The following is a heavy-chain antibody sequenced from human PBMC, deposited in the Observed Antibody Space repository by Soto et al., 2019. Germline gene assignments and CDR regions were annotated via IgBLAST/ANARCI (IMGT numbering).Heavy chain of an antibody. CDR1: GFTFSNYA. CDR3: AREAESLVGATYYYSYGMDV. Sequence: PGGSLRLSCAASGFTFSNYAMHWVRQAPGRGLEWVAVISSDGNKKYYTDSVKGRFTISRDNSKNTLYLQMDSLRVEATAVYYYAREAESLVGATYYYSYGMDVWGHGTRVT. J-gene: IGHJ6*02. CDR2: ISSDGNKK. V-gene: IGHV3-30-3*01. D-gene: IGHD1-26*01.